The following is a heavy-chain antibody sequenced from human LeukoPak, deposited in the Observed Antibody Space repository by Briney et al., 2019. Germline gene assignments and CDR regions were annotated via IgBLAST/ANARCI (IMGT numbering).Heavy chain of an antibody. Sequence: GGSLRLSCAASGFTFSSYSMNWVRQAPGKGLEWVSSISSSSSYIYYADSVKGRFTISRDNAKNSLYLQMNSLRAGDTAVYYCARLGHDYLPDYWGQGTLVTVSS. D-gene: IGHD4-11*01. V-gene: IGHV3-21*01. J-gene: IGHJ4*02. CDR2: ISSSSSYI. CDR3: ARLGHDYLPDY. CDR1: GFTFSSYS.